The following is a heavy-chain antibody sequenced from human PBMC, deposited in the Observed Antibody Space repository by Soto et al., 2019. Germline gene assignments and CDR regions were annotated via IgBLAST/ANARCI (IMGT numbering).Heavy chain of an antibody. Sequence: QVQLVESGGGVVQPGRSLRLSCAASGFTFSSYGMHWVRQAPGKGLEWVAVISYDGSYKYYADSVKGRFTISRDNSKNTLYLQMNSLGTEDTAVYYCATYNHGGYYFYYWGQGTLVTVSS. J-gene: IGHJ4*02. CDR1: GFTFSSYG. D-gene: IGHD2-15*01. CDR3: ATYNHGGYYFYY. V-gene: IGHV3-30*03. CDR2: ISYDGSYK.